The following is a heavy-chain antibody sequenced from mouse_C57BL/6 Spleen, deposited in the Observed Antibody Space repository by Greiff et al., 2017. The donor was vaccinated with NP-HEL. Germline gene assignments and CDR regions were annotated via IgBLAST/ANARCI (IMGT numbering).Heavy chain of an antibody. D-gene: IGHD1-1*01. CDR2: IDPEDGET. CDR1: GFNITDYY. J-gene: IGHJ4*01. CDR3: ARGSFYAMDY. V-gene: IGHV14-2*01. Sequence: EVMLVESGAELVKPGASVKLSCTASGFNITDYYMHWVKQRTEQGLEWIGRIDPEDGETKYAPKFQGKATKTADTSSNTAYLQLSSLTSEDTAVDYCARGSFYAMDYWGQGTSVTVSS.